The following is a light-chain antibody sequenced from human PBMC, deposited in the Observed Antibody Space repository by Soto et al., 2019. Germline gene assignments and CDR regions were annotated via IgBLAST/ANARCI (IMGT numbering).Light chain of an antibody. J-gene: IGLJ2*01. CDR3: SSYTSSSLVV. Sequence: QYALTQPASVSGSPGQSITISCTGTSSDVGGYNYVSWYQQHPGKAPKLMIYDVSNRPSGVSNRFSGSMSGNTASLTISGVQAEDEDDYYCSSYTSSSLVVFGGGTKLTVL. V-gene: IGLV2-14*01. CDR2: DVS. CDR1: SSDVGGYNY.